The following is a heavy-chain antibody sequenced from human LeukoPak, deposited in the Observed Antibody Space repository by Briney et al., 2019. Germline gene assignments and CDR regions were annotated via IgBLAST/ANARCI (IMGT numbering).Heavy chain of an antibody. V-gene: IGHV3-23*01. CDR2: ISGSGGST. CDR3: ARSIGLTGGGVDV. D-gene: IGHD3-9*01. CDR1: GFTFSSYA. J-gene: IGHJ6*02. Sequence: PGGSLRLSCAASGFTFSSYAMSWVRQAPGEGLEWVSAISGSGGSTYYADSVKGRFTISRDNSKNTLYLQMNSLRAEDTAVYYCARSIGLTGGGVDVWGQGTTVTVSS.